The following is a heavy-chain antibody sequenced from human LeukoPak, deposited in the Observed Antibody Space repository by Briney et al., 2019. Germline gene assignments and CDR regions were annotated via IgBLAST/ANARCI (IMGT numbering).Heavy chain of an antibody. Sequence: GASVKVSCKASGYTFTQHSMNWVRQAPGQGLEWMGWIITDTGNPTYAQGFTGRFVFSVDTSVNTAYLQISSLKAEDTAVYYCAREVLRHDYWGQGTLVTVSS. J-gene: IGHJ4*02. CDR2: IITDTGNP. D-gene: IGHD3-10*01. CDR3: AREVLRHDY. CDR1: GYTFTQHS. V-gene: IGHV7-4-1*02.